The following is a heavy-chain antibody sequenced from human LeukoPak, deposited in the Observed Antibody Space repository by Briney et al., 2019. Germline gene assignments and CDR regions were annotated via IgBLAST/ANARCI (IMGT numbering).Heavy chain of an antibody. Sequence: ASVKVSCKASGYTFTGYYMHWVRQAPGQGLEWRGWINPNSGGTNYAQKFKGRVTITTDESTSTAYMELSSLRSEDTAVYYCARSAGNDADYYYYMDVWGKVTTVTVSS. CDR2: INPNSGGT. J-gene: IGHJ6*03. D-gene: IGHD1-1*01. V-gene: IGHV1-2*02. CDR1: GYTFTGYY. CDR3: ARSAGNDADYYYYMDV.